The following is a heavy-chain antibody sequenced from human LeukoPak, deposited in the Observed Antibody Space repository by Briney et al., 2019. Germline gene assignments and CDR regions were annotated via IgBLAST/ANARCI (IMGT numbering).Heavy chain of an antibody. CDR1: GGSISSYY. Sequence: SETLSLTCTVSGGSISSYYWSWIRQPPGKGLEWIGYIYYSGSTNYNPSPKSRVTISVDASKTQFSLKLSSVTAADTAVYYCARGGEGGPGDAFDIWGQGTMVTVSS. V-gene: IGHV4-59*01. J-gene: IGHJ3*02. D-gene: IGHD3-10*01. CDR3: ARGGEGGPGDAFDI. CDR2: IYYSGST.